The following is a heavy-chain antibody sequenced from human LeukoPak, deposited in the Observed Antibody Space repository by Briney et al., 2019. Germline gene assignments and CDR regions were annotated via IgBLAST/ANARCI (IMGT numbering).Heavy chain of an antibody. J-gene: IGHJ4*02. CDR3: ARHSDYGSGSYSEFGY. V-gene: IGHV4-59*08. CDR2: IYYSGST. Sequence: SETLSLTCTVSGGSISSYYWSWIRQPPGKGLESIRYIYYSGSTNYNPSLKSRVIISVDTSKNQFSLKLSSVTAADTAVYYCARHSDYGSGSYSEFGYWGQGTLVTVSS. CDR1: GGSISSYY. D-gene: IGHD3-10*01.